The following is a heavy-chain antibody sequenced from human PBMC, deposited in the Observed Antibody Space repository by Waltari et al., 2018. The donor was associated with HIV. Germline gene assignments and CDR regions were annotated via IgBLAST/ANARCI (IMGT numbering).Heavy chain of an antibody. CDR2: IIPIFGTA. J-gene: IGHJ6*02. CDR3: ARDLGDAYYGMDV. CDR1: GGTFSSYP. Sequence: QVQLVQSGADVKKPGPSVKVSCKASGGTFSSYPISWVRQAPGQGLEWMGGIIPIFGTANYAQKFQGRVTITADESTSTAYMELSSLRSEDTAVYFCARDLGDAYYGMDVWGQGTTVTVSS. D-gene: IGHD3-16*01. V-gene: IGHV1-69*12.